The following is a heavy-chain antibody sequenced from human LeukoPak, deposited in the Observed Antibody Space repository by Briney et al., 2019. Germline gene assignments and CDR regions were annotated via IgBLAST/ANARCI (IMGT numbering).Heavy chain of an antibody. Sequence: GGSLRLSCAASGFTFDDYAMHWVRQTPGKGLEWVSGVSWSSSSIAYADSVKGRFTISRDNSKNTLYLQMNSLRAEDTAVYYCAKDSSPSLNLYYYDSSGYFYWGQGTPVTVSS. V-gene: IGHV3-9*01. D-gene: IGHD3-22*01. J-gene: IGHJ4*02. CDR2: VSWSSSSI. CDR1: GFTFDDYA. CDR3: AKDSSPSLNLYYYDSSGYFY.